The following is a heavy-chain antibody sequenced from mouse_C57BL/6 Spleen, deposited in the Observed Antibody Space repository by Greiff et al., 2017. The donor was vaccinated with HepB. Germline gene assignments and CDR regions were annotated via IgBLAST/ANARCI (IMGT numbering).Heavy chain of an antibody. CDR1: GFSLTSYG. V-gene: IGHV2-2*01. CDR2: IWSGGST. J-gene: IGHJ4*01. CDR3: ARTRSAMDY. Sequence: VQLQQSGPGLVQPSQSLSITCTVSGFSLTSYGVHWVRQSPGKGLEWLGVIWSGGSTDYNAAFISRLSISKDNSKSQVFFKMNSLQAADTAIYYCARTRSAMDYWGQGTSVTGSS.